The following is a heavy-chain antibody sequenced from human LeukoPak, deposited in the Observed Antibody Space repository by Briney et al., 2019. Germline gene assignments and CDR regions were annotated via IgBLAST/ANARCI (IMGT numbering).Heavy chain of an antibody. CDR3: AKGESNWDYYFDY. D-gene: IGHD7-27*01. CDR1: GFTYSGYA. CDR2: ISSSGGST. Sequence: GGPLRLSCAASGFTYSGYAMSWVRQAPGKGLEWASAISSSGGSTYYADSVKGRFTISRDNSKNTLFLQMNSLRAEDTAVYYCAKGESNWDYYFDYWGQGTLVTVSS. J-gene: IGHJ4*02. V-gene: IGHV3-23*01.